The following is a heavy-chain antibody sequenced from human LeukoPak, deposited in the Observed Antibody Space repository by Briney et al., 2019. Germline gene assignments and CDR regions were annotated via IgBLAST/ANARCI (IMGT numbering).Heavy chain of an antibody. J-gene: IGHJ4*02. CDR1: GFTFSDCW. CDR3: ARVRGGN. V-gene: IGHV3-74*03. Sequence: GGSLRLSCAASGFTFSDCWMYWVRQPPGEGLVWISNINEYGTTTYADSVKGRFTVSGDNAKNILYLQMNSLRAEDTAVYFCARVRGGNWGQGTLVTVSS. D-gene: IGHD3-16*01. CDR2: INEYGTT.